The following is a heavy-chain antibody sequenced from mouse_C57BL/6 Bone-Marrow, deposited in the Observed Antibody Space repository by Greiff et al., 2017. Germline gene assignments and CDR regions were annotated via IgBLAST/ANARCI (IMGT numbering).Heavy chain of an antibody. CDR3: ARWSNWDWYFDV. D-gene: IGHD4-1*01. J-gene: IGHJ1*03. CDR2: FYPGSGNT. CDR1: GYTFTDYY. Sequence: VKLMESGAELVRPGASVKLSCKASGYTFTDYYINWVKQRPGQGLEWIARFYPGSGNTYYNEKFKGKATLTAEKSSSTADMQLSSLSSEDSAVYFCARWSNWDWYFDVWGTGTTVTVS. V-gene: IGHV1-76*01.